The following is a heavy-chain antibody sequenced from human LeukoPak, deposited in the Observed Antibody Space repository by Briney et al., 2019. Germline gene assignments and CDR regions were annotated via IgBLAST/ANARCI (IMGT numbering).Heavy chain of an antibody. CDR1: GFTFSSYV. J-gene: IGHJ5*02. CDR3: ARSGDTNRNWFDP. D-gene: IGHD1-14*01. V-gene: IGHV3-30-3*01. CDR2: ISYDGSNE. Sequence: GRSLRLSCAASGFTFSSYVMHWVRQPPGKGLEWVAVISYDGSNEHYVDSVKGRFTIPRDNSKNTLYVQVNSLRAEDTAVYYCARSGDTNRNWFDPWGQGTLVTVSS.